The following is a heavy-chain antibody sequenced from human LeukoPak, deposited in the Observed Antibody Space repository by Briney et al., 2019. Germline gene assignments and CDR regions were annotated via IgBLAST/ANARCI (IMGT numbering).Heavy chain of an antibody. D-gene: IGHD3-10*01. CDR1: GFTFDNYG. CDR3: AKDQAAAVLLLLPGLFDY. CDR2: ISGGGLNT. Sequence: GGTLRLSCAASGFTFDNYGMSWVRQAPGGRLEWVAHISGGGLNTYYADSVKGRFTISRDNSNNTLLLQMSSLRADDTAVYFCAKDQAAAVLLLLPGLFDYWGQGTLVTVSS. J-gene: IGHJ4*02. V-gene: IGHV3-23*01.